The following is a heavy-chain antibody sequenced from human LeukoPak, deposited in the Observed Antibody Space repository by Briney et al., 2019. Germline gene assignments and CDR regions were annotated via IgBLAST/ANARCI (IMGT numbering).Heavy chain of an antibody. CDR2: IIGSSSYI. J-gene: IGHJ4*02. CDR1: GFTFSSYA. Sequence: GGSLTLSCAASGFTFSSYAMNWVRQAPGKGLEWVSSIIGSSSYIHYADSVRGRFTISRDNAKNSLFLQMTSLRAEDTAVYYCARERAAGISSDYFEYWGQGDLVTVSS. D-gene: IGHD3-22*01. V-gene: IGHV3-21*01. CDR3: ARERAAGISSDYFEY.